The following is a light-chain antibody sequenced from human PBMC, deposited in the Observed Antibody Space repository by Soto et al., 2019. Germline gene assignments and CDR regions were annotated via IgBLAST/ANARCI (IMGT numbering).Light chain of an antibody. CDR1: QSVSSN. Sequence: EIVLTQSRSSLSLSPGERAILSCRASQSVSSNLAWYQQKHGQAPRLIIYGASTRATGITARFSGSGSGTAFTLTISSLQSEDFSFYYRQQYNNWPVTFGQGTRLEIK. CDR2: GAS. V-gene: IGKV3-15*01. CDR3: QQYNNWPVT. J-gene: IGKJ5*01.